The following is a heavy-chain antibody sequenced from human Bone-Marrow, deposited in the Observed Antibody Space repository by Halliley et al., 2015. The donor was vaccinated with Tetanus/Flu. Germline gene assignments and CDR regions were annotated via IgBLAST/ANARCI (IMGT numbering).Heavy chain of an antibody. D-gene: IGHD1-1*01. CDR1: GYTFANFG. Sequence: QLVQSGAEVKKPGASVKVSCRVSGYTFANFGMHWVRQAPGQRLEWMGWINTGNGDTRYSQKFQGRVTITADTSASTGYMELSSLRSEDTAVYYCARDERFGPFFFEYWGQGALVTVSS. CDR3: ARDERFGPFFFEY. V-gene: IGHV1-3*04. J-gene: IGHJ4*02. CDR2: INTGNGDT.